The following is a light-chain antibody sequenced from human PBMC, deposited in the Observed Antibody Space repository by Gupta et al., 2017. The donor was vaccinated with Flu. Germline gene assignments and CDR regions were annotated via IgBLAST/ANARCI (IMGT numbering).Light chain of an antibody. CDR2: LGS. V-gene: IGKV2-28*01. CDR3: RQALQTPFT. Sequence: VTPGEPACIYWRASKSRRDSSGLNYLEWYVQKTGQSPQLVIRLGSNRATGVPDRFSGSGSGTDFTLNISTVEAEDVGTYYCRQALQTPFTFGGGTKVEI. J-gene: IGKJ4*01. CDR1: KSRRDSSGLNY.